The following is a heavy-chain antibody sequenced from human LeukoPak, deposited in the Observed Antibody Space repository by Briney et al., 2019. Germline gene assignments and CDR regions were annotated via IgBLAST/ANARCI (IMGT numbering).Heavy chain of an antibody. CDR2: INWNGGST. Sequence: PGGSLRLSCAASGFTFDDYGMSWVRQAPGKGLEWVSGINWNGGSTGYADSVKGRFTISRDNAKNSLYLQMNSLRAEDTALYHCARRRGSWQQLGPYYFDYWGQGTLVTVSS. CDR3: ARRRGSWQQLGPYYFDY. D-gene: IGHD6-13*01. V-gene: IGHV3-20*01. J-gene: IGHJ4*02. CDR1: GFTFDDYG.